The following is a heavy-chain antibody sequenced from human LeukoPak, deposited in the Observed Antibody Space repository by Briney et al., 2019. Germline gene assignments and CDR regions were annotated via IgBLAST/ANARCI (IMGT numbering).Heavy chain of an antibody. J-gene: IGHJ4*02. CDR1: GGSISSYY. V-gene: IGHV4-59*01. CDR3: ARQYSGYEGFDY. CDR2: IYYSGST. Sequence: PSEILSLTCTVSGGSISSYYWSWIRQPPGKGLEWIGYIYYSGSTNYNPSLKSRVTISVDTSKNQFSLKLSSVTAADTAVYYCARQYSGYEGFDYWGQGTLVTVSS. D-gene: IGHD5-12*01.